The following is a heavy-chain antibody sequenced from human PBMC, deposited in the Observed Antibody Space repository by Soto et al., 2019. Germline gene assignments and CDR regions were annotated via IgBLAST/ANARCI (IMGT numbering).Heavy chain of an antibody. V-gene: IGHV1-58*01. Sequence: SVKVSCKASGFTFTSSAVQWVRQARGQRLEWIGWIVVGSGNTNYAQKFQERVTITRDMSTSTAYMELSSLRSEDTAVYYCAASRDYYDRSGSFWFDPWGQGTLVTVSS. J-gene: IGHJ5*02. CDR3: AASRDYYDRSGSFWFDP. CDR1: GFTFTSSA. D-gene: IGHD3-22*01. CDR2: IVVGSGNT.